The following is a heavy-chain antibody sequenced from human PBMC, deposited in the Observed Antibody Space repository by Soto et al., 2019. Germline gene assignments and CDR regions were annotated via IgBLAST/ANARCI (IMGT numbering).Heavy chain of an antibody. CDR1: LGSVNTADYF. Sequence: QLQESGPGLVKPSETLSLTCTVSLGSVNTADYFWAWIRQPPGKGLEFIGSIHSSGGTFYSPSLKSRVSISIDKSTNHFSLRLTSVTAGDTAVYFCASVVVGATRQSGSDHWGQGTLVTVS. CDR3: ASVVVGATRQSGSDH. J-gene: IGHJ4*02. V-gene: IGHV4-39*02. D-gene: IGHD2-15*01. CDR2: IHSSGGT.